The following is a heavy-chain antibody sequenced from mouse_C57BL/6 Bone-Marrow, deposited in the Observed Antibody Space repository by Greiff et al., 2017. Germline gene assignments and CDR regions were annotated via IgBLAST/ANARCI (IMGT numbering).Heavy chain of an antibody. J-gene: IGHJ2*01. V-gene: IGHV5-9-1*02. Sequence: EVKLMESGEGLVKPGGSLKLSCAASGFTFSSYAMSWVRQTPEKRLEWVAYISSGSDYFYYADTVKGRITISRYNARNTLYLQMSSLKSEDTAMYYCTRNYYDYDGAYYFDYWGQGTTLTVSS. D-gene: IGHD2-4*01. CDR3: TRNYYDYDGAYYFDY. CDR1: GFTFSSYA. CDR2: ISSGSDYF.